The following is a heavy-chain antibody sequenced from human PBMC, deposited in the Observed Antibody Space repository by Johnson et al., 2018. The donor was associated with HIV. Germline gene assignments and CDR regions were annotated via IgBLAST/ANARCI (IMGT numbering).Heavy chain of an antibody. CDR3: ARLYCSSTSCYEGGGDAFDI. CDR1: GFTFSSYG. Sequence: QVQLVESGGGVVQPGGSLRLSCAASGFTFSSYGMHWVRQAPGKGLEWVAFIRYDGSNKYYADSVKGRFTISRDNSKNTLYLQMNSLRAEDTAVYYCARLYCSSTSCYEGGGDAFDIWGQGTMVTVSS. V-gene: IGHV3-30*02. D-gene: IGHD2-2*01. J-gene: IGHJ3*02. CDR2: IRYDGSNK.